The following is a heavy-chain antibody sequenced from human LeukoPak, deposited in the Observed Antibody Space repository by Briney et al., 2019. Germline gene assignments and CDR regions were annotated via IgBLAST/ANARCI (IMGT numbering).Heavy chain of an antibody. CDR1: GYTLTAYD. V-gene: IGHV1-2*02. J-gene: IGHJ1*01. CDR2: ISPNSGGT. CDR3: ATYAEYFLL. Sequence: ASVKVSCKSSGYTLTAYDTHWVRQAPGEGLEWMGWISPNSGGTNYAQKFQGRVTVTEDTSADTAYMELSSLRSEDTAVYYCATYAEYFLLWGQGTLVTVSS.